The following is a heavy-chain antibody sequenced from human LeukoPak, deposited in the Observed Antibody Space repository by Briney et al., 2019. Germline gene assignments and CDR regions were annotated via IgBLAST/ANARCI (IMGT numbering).Heavy chain of an antibody. CDR1: GFTFSSYE. V-gene: IGHV3-48*03. CDR2: ITGSGDTI. J-gene: IGHJ4*02. D-gene: IGHD3-10*01. Sequence: GGSLRLSCAASGFTFSSYEMNWVRQAPGKGLEWVSYITGSGDTIYYADSVKGRFTISRDNAKNSLYLQMNSLRAEDTAVYYCARDPSYDYWGQGTLVTVSS. CDR3: ARDPSYDY.